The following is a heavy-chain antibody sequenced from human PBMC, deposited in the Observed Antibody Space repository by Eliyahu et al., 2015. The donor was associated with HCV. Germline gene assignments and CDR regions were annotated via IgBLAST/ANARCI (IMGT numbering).Heavy chain of an antibody. CDR1: GFTFSSYA. CDR3: AKGSEYSGSYYQDY. CDR2: ISGSGGST. D-gene: IGHD1-26*01. J-gene: IGHJ4*02. Sequence: EVQLLESGGDLVQPGGSLRLSCAASGFTFSSYAMGWVRQAPGKGLGWVSAISGSGGSTYYADSVKGRFTISRDNSKNTLYLQMNSLRAEDTAVYYCAKGSEYSGSYYQDYWGQGTLVTVSS. V-gene: IGHV3-23*01.